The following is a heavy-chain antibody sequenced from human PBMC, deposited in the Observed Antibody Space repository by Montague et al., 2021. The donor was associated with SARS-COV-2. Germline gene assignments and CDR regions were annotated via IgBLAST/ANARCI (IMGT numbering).Heavy chain of an antibody. CDR1: GGSFNGYY. CDR3: ARRVSSVWGVTVSAELDY. V-gene: IGHV4-34*01. Sequence: SETLSLTCAVYGGSFNGYYWSWIRQPPEKGLEWIGEINQSGRTNNNPSLKTRVTISVDTSKNQFSLKLSSVTAADTAVYYCARRVSSVWGVTVSAELDYWGQGILVIVSS. J-gene: IGHJ4*02. D-gene: IGHD3-10*01. CDR2: INQSGRT.